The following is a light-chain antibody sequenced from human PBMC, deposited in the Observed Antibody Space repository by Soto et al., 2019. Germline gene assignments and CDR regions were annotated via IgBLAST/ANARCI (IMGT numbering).Light chain of an antibody. V-gene: IGKV1-39*01. CDR3: PHRYCAPIT. CDR1: QTISSY. CDR2: VAS. Sequence: QKTVSPCSLSVSVRNRVTITCRASQTISSYLNWYQQNSGKAPKLLIYVASSLQGGVPSRFSGSGSGTDFTITIGSLQLDDFETYYCPHRYCAPITFGPGTRLEIK. J-gene: IGKJ5*01.